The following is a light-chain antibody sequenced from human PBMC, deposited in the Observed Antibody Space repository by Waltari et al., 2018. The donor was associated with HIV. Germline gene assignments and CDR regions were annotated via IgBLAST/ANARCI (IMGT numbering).Light chain of an antibody. CDR1: QNVISN. Sequence: EIVMTQSPATLSVSPGERATLSCRASQNVISNLAWYQHKPGQPPRLLIYGASTRAPGIPARVSGSGSGTEFTLTITSLQSEDFAVYYCQQYNNWRGTFGPGTKVDFK. J-gene: IGKJ3*01. V-gene: IGKV3-15*01. CDR3: QQYNNWRGT. CDR2: GAS.